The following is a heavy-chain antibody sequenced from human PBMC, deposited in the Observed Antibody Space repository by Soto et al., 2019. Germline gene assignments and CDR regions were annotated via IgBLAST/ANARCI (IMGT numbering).Heavy chain of an antibody. Sequence: QVQLVQSGAEVRKPGSSVKVSCTASGYIFVNYGIDWVRQAPGQGLEWMGWISPYSGNTHYACKVQGRVTITTDTSTSTGYMDMERLTSGDEAVDYYAIVDNFVTPAPQDVWGQGTTVTVSS. J-gene: IGHJ6*02. V-gene: IGHV1-18*01. CDR3: AIVDNFVTPAPQDV. CDR2: ISPYSGNT. D-gene: IGHD3-16*02. CDR1: GYIFVNYG.